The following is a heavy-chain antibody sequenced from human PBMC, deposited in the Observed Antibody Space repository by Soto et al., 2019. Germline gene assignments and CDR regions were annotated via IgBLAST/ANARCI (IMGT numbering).Heavy chain of an antibody. CDR2: TYYRSKWYN. CDR3: ARNFDWSPGQYYYYYYMDV. CDR1: GDSVSSNSAA. Sequence: SQTLSLTCAISGDSVSSNSAAWNWIRQSPSRGLEWLGRTYYRSKWYNDYAVSVKSRITINPDTSKNQFSLKLSSVTAADTAVYYCARNFDWSPGQYYYYYYMDVWGKGTTVTVSS. J-gene: IGHJ6*03. D-gene: IGHD3-9*01. V-gene: IGHV6-1*01.